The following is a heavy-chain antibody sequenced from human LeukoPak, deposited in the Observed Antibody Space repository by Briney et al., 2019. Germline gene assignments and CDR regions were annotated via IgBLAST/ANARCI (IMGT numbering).Heavy chain of an antibody. CDR3: ARDLETDISDAFDI. Sequence: GGSLRLSCAASGLTVSSNYMSWVRQAPGKGLESVSVIYSGGSTYYADSVKGRFTISRDNSKNTLYLQMNSLRAEDTAVYYCARDLETDISDAFDIWGQGTMVTVSS. D-gene: IGHD3-9*01. CDR2: IYSGGST. J-gene: IGHJ3*02. CDR1: GLTVSSNY. V-gene: IGHV3-66*01.